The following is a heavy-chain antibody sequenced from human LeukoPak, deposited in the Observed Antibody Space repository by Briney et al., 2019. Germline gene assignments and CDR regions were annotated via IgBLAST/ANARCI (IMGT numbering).Heavy chain of an antibody. CDR2: ISGSGGST. V-gene: IGHV3-23*01. CDR1: GFTFSSYA. CDR3: ANSSGWDYYFDY. J-gene: IGHJ4*02. D-gene: IGHD6-19*01. Sequence: GGSLRLSCAASGFTFSSYAMSWVRQAPGKGLEWVSAISGSGGSTYYADSVKGRFTISRDNSKNTLYLQVNSLRAEDTAVYYCANSSGWDYYFDYWGQGTLVTVSS.